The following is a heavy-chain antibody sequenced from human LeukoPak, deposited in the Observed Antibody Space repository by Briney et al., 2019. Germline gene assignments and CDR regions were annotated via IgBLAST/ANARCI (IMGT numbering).Heavy chain of an antibody. CDR2: ISYDGSKK. CDR1: GFTFSSYG. V-gene: IGHV3-30*18. Sequence: GGSLRLSCAASGFTFSSYGMHWVRQAPGKGLGWVAVISYDGSKKYYADSVKGRFTISRDSSKNMLYLQMNSLRVEDTAVYYCAKGFSSGPWDACDIWGQGTMVTVSS. CDR3: AKGFSSGPWDACDI. J-gene: IGHJ3*02. D-gene: IGHD3-22*01.